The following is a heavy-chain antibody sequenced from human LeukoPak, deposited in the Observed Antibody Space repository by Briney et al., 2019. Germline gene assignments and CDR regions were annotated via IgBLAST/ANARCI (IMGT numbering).Heavy chain of an antibody. CDR1: GFTFSSYW. Sequence: PGGSLILSCAASGFTFSSYWMHWVRQAPGKGLVWVSRINSDGSSTSYADSVKGRFTISRDNAKNTLYLQMNSLRGEDTAVYYCARKAGGYSYGPLDYWGQGTLVTVSS. CDR2: INSDGSST. V-gene: IGHV3-74*01. CDR3: ARKAGGYSYGPLDY. J-gene: IGHJ4*02. D-gene: IGHD5-18*01.